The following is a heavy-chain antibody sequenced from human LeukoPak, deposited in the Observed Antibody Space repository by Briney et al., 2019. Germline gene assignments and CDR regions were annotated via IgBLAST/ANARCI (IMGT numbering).Heavy chain of an antibody. CDR3: ARGPPLDWLLPYFDY. D-gene: IGHD3-9*01. V-gene: IGHV3-21*01. CDR2: ISSSSSYI. J-gene: IGHJ4*02. CDR1: GFTFSSYS. Sequence: GGSLRLSCAASGFTFSSYSMNWVRQAPGKGLGWVSSISSSSSYIYYADSVKGRFTISRDNAKNSLYLQMNSLRAEDTAVYYCARGPPLDWLLPYFDYWGQGTLVTVSS.